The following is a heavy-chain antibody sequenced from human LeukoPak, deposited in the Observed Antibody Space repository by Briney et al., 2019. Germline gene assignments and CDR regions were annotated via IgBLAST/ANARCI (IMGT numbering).Heavy chain of an antibody. CDR1: GGSISSNSYY. CDR3: ARSGEYYYYYYMDV. J-gene: IGHJ6*03. CDR2: IYYSGST. Sequence: PSETLSLTCTVSGGSISSNSYYWGWIRQPPGKGLEWIGSIYYSGSTYYNPSLKSRVTISVDTSKNQFSLKLSSVTAADTAVYYCARSGEYYYYYYMDVWGKGTTVTVSS. V-gene: IGHV4-39*07. D-gene: IGHD7-27*01.